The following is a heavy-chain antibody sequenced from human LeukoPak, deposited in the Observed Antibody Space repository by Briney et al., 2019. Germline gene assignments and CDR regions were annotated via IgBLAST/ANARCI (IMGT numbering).Heavy chain of an antibody. CDR1: GGSISSSSYY. J-gene: IGHJ5*02. CDR3: ARHGPIGAAAGTGWFDP. V-gene: IGHV4-39*01. CDR2: IYYSGST. Sequence: KPSETLSLTCTVSGGSISSSSYYWGWIRQPPGKGLEWIGSIYYSGSTYYNPSLKSRVTIFVDTAKNQSSMKLSSVTAADTAVYYCARHGPIGAAAGTGWFDPWGQGTLVTVSS. D-gene: IGHD6-13*01.